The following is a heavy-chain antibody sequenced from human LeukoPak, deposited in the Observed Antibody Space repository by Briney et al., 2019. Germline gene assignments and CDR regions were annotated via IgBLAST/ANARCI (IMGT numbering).Heavy chain of an antibody. CDR3: ARSEGGYYSYYFDY. CDR1: GGSISSTSYY. J-gene: IGHJ4*02. D-gene: IGHD3-22*01. Sequence: SETLSLTCIASGGSISSTSYYWGWIRQPPGKGLEWTVRIYYSGSTYYNPSLKSRVTISVDTSKNQFSLKLSSVTAADTAVYYCARSEGGYYSYYFDYWGQGTLVTVSS. V-gene: IGHV4-39*01. CDR2: IYYSGST.